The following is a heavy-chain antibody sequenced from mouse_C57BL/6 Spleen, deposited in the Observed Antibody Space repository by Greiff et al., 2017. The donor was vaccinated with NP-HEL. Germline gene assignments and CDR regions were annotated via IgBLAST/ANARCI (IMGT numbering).Heavy chain of an antibody. D-gene: IGHD1-1*01. CDR2: IYPGDGDT. CDR1: GYAFSSYW. J-gene: IGHJ4*01. V-gene: IGHV1-80*01. CDR3: ARYYGSSPYYYAMDY. Sequence: QVQLKESGAELVKPGASVKISCKASGYAFSSYWMNWVKQRPGKGLEWIGQIYPGDGDTNYNGKFKGKATLTADKSSSTAYMQLSSLTSEDSAVYFCARYYGSSPYYYAMDYWGKGTSVTVAS.